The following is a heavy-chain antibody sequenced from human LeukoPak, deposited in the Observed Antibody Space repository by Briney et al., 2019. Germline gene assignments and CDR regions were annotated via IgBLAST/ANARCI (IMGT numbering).Heavy chain of an antibody. CDR3: ARSGGTGFDP. CDR2: INNDGSNT. V-gene: IGHV3-74*01. D-gene: IGHD3/OR15-3a*01. CDR1: GFTFSSYW. Sequence: GGSLRLSCAVSGFTFSSYWMHWVRQAPGKGLMWVSHINNDGSNTRYADSVKGRFTTSRDNAKNTLYLQMKSLGGEDTAVYYCARSGGTGFDPWGQGTLVTVSS. J-gene: IGHJ5*02.